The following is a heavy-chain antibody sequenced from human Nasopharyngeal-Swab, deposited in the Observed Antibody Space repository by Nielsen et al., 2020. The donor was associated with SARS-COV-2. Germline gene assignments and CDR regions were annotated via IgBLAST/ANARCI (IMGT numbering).Heavy chain of an antibody. CDR3: ARGPISIVVAQYYFDY. CDR2: IYYSGST. CDR1: GGSISSSSYY. Sequence: SETLSLTCTVSGGSISSSSYYWGWIRQPPGKGLEWIGSIYYSGSTYYNPSLKSRVTISVDTSKNQFSLKLSSVTAADTAVYYCARGPISIVVAQYYFDYWGQGTLVTVSS. J-gene: IGHJ4*02. D-gene: IGHD3-22*01. V-gene: IGHV4-39*01.